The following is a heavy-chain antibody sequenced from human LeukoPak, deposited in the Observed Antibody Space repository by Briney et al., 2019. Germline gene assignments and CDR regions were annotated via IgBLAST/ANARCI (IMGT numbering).Heavy chain of an antibody. CDR3: ARDSDHYDSSGYFLGIMEGPY. V-gene: IGHV3-30-3*01. Sequence: PGGSLRLSCAASGFTFSSYAMHWVRQAPGKGLEWVAVISYDGSNKYYADSVKGRFTISRDNSKNTLYLQMNSLRDEDTALYYCARDSDHYDSSGYFLGIMEGPYWGQGTLVTVSS. CDR1: GFTFSSYA. D-gene: IGHD3-22*01. CDR2: ISYDGSNK. J-gene: IGHJ4*02.